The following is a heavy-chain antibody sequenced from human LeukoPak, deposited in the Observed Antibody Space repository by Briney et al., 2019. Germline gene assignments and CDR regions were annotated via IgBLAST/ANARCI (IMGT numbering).Heavy chain of an antibody. D-gene: IGHD3-10*01. J-gene: IGHJ6*03. CDR2: IYTSGST. Sequence: SETLSLTCTVSGGSISSYYWSWIRQPAGKGLEWIGRIYTSGSTNYNPSLKSRVTISVDTSKNQFSLKLNSVTAADTAVYYCARESRYYGSGTYYTLWYYYYMDVWGKGTTVTISS. CDR3: ARESRYYGSGTYYTLWYYYYMDV. V-gene: IGHV4-4*07. CDR1: GGSISSYY.